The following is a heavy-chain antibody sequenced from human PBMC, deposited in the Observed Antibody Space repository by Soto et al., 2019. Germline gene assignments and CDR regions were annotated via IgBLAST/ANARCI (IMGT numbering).Heavy chain of an antibody. CDR1: GGSFSGYY. CDR2: INHSGST. CDR3: ARVTAAGTKGWFDP. Sequence: QVQLQQWGAGLLKPSETLSLTCAVYGGSFSGYYWSWIRQPPGKGLEWIGEINHSGSTNYNPSLKSRVTISVDTSKNQFSLKLSSVTAADTAVYYCARVTAAGTKGWFDPWGQGTLVTVSS. J-gene: IGHJ5*02. D-gene: IGHD6-13*01. V-gene: IGHV4-34*01.